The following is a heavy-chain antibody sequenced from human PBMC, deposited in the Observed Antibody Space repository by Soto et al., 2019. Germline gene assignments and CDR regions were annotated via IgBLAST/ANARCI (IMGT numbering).Heavy chain of an antibody. Sequence: QVQLVESGGGVVQPGRSLRLSCAASGFTFSSYGMHWVRQAPGKGLEWVAVISYDGSNKYYADSVKGRFTISRDNSKNTLYLQMNSLRAEDTAVYYCAKDHGDPKPPYYYYYGMDVWGQGTTVTVSS. D-gene: IGHD4-17*01. J-gene: IGHJ6*02. V-gene: IGHV3-30*18. CDR3: AKDHGDPKPPYYYYYGMDV. CDR1: GFTFSSYG. CDR2: ISYDGSNK.